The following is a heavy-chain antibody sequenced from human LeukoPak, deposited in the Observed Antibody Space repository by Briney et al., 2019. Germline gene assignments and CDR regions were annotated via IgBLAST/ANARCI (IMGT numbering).Heavy chain of an antibody. CDR1: GFTFNTYA. CDR3: ATYRQVLLPFES. V-gene: IGHV3-23*01. CDR2: TFQGGGEI. J-gene: IGHJ4*02. D-gene: IGHD2-8*02. Sequence: GGSLRLSCAASGFTFNTYAMIWVRQPPGKGLEWVSSTFQGGGEIHYADSVRGRFTISRDNSKSTLSLQMNSLRAEDTAIYYCATYRQVLLPFESWGQGTLVTVSS.